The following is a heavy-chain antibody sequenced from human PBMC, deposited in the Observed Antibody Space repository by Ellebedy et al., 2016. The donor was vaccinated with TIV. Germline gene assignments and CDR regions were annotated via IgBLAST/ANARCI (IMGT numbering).Heavy chain of an antibody. V-gene: IGHV3-7*01. CDR3: ARRASYGDYAVQVNPWFDP. D-gene: IGHD4-17*01. Sequence: GGSLRLSCAAFGFNFRSYWMTWVRQAPGKGLEWVAKIRQEGDEIYYVESVKGRFTISRDNAKNSLFLRMNSLRVEDTAVYYCARRASYGDYAVQVNPWFDPWGQGTLVAVSS. CDR2: IRQEGDEI. CDR1: GFNFRSYW. J-gene: IGHJ5*02.